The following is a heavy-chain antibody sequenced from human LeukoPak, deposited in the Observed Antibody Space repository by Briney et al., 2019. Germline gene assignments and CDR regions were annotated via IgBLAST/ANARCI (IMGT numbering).Heavy chain of an antibody. CDR1: GGSFSGYY. Sequence: PSETLSLTCAVYGGSFSGYYWSWIRQPPGKGLEWIGEISHSGSTNYNPSLKSRVTISVDTSKNQFSLKLSSVTAADTAVYYCARGPPPLGYCSGGSCYSMRNWFDPWGQGTLVTVSS. CDR2: ISHSGST. D-gene: IGHD2-15*01. J-gene: IGHJ5*02. CDR3: ARGPPPLGYCSGGSCYSMRNWFDP. V-gene: IGHV4-34*01.